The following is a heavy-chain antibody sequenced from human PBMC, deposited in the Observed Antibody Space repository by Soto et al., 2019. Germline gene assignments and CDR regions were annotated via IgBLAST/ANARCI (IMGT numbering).Heavy chain of an antibody. J-gene: IGHJ4*02. CDR3: AXQPRGPGYGERGLYFDY. Sequence: SETLSLTCTVSGGSTNTRSDYWGWIRQPPGKGLEWIGSVYYSGSTYDNPSLQSRVTISVDTSRNQFSLKLMSVTAADTAVYFCAXQPRGPGYGERGLYFDYWGQGTLVTVSS. V-gene: IGHV4-39*01. CDR1: GGSTNTRSDY. D-gene: IGHD3-16*01. CDR2: VYYSGST.